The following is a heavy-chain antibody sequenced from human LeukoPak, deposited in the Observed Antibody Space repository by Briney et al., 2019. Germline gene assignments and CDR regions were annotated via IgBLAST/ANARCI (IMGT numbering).Heavy chain of an antibody. J-gene: IGHJ6*02. V-gene: IGHV3-23*01. CDR1: GFTFSSYA. D-gene: IGHD5-12*01. Sequence: GGSLRLSCAASGFTFSSYAMSWVRQAPGKGLEWVSAISGSGGSTYYADSVKGRSTISRDNSKNTLYLQMNSLRAEDTAVYYCARNSGYYYYYGMDVWGQGTTVTVSS. CDR3: ARNSGYYYYYGMDV. CDR2: ISGSGGST.